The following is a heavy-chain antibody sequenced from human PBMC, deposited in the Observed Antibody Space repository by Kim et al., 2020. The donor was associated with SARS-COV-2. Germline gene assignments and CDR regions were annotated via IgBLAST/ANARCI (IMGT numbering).Heavy chain of an antibody. Sequence: GGSLRLSCSASGFTFSDYAIHWVRQAPGKGLESISTISSYGGVTSYYADSVKGRFTISRDDSRNTLYLQMNSLRPEDTAVYYCVKQQTHHTFWSGYLDFWGQGTLVTVSS. CDR2: ISSYGGVTS. V-gene: IGHV3-64D*06. D-gene: IGHD3-3*01. J-gene: IGHJ4*02. CDR3: VKQQTHHTFWSGYLDF. CDR1: GFTFSDYA.